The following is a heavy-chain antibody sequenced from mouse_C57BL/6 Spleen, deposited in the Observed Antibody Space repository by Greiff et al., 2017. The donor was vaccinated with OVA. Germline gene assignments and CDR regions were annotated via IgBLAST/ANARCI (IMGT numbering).Heavy chain of an antibody. Sequence: QVQLQQSGPELVKPGASVKISCKASGYAFSSSWMNWVKQRPGKGLEWIGRIYPGDGDTNYNGKFKGKTTLTADKSSSTAYMQLSSLTSEDSAVYFCARPWDYWGQGTTLTVSS. CDR3: ARPWDY. J-gene: IGHJ2*01. CDR1: GYAFSSSW. CDR2: IYPGDGDT. V-gene: IGHV1-82*01.